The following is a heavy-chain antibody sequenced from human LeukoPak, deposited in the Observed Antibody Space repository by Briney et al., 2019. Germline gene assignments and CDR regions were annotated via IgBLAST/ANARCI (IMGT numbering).Heavy chain of an antibody. J-gene: IGHJ4*02. CDR2: IIPIFGTA. V-gene: IGHV1-69*13. D-gene: IGHD3-22*01. CDR3: AGTGTKTYYYDSSGYYYD. CDR1: GGTFSSYA. Sequence: SVKVSCKASGGTFSSYAISWVRQAPGQGLEWMGGIIPIFGTANYAQKFQGRVTITADESTSTAYMELSGLRSEDTAVYYCAGTGTKTYYYDSSGYYYDWGQGTLVTASS.